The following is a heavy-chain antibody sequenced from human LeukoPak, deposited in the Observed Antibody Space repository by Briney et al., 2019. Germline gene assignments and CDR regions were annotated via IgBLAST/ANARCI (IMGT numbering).Heavy chain of an antibody. V-gene: IGHV1-2*02. Sequence: ASVKVSCKASGYTFTGYYMHWVRQAPGQGLEWMGWINPNSGGTNYAQKFQGRVTKTRDTSISTAYMELSRLRSDDTAVYYRAGDTHLVPAATDNDYYYYGMDVWGQGTTVTVSS. J-gene: IGHJ6*02. CDR1: GYTFTGYY. CDR2: INPNSGGT. CDR3: AGDTHLVPAATDNDYYYYGMDV. D-gene: IGHD2-2*01.